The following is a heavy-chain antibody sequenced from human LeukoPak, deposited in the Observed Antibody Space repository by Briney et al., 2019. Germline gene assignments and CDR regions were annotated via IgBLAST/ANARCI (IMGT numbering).Heavy chain of an antibody. J-gene: IGHJ5*02. V-gene: IGHV3-15*01. CDR3: TTDRMIYATNWAVSWFDP. CDR2: VKTKGDGGAA. D-gene: IGHD2-8*01. CDR1: GITFTNAW. Sequence: GGSLRLSCAASGITFTNAWLTWVRQAPGKGLEWVGHVKTKGDGGAADYAAPVKGRFTISRDDSTKTLYLQMNSLKTEDTAVYYCTTDRMIYATNWAVSWFDPWGQGTLVTVSS.